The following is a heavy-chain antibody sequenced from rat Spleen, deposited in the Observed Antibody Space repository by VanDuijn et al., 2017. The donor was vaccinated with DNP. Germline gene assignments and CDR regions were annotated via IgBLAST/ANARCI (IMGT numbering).Heavy chain of an antibody. V-gene: IGHV5S10*01. CDR3: TTWGWLLGLDA. CDR1: GFIFSDYN. CDR2: IIYDGSRT. D-gene: IGHD1-12*03. Sequence: EVQLVESGGGLGQPGRSLKLSCAASGFIFSDYNMAWVRQAPKRGLEWVATIIYDGSRTYYRDSVKGRFTISRDNAKSTLYLQMDSLRSEDTATYYCTTWGWLLGLDAWGQGTSVTVSS. J-gene: IGHJ4*01.